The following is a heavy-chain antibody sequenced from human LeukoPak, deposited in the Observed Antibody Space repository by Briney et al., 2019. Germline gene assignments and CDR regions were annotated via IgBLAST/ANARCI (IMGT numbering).Heavy chain of an antibody. CDR3: AKGPGARGHFNWFDP. D-gene: IGHD5-12*01. CDR1: GFTFSSYS. Sequence: GGSLRLSCAASGFTFSSYSMSWVRQAAGKGLEWVGSISSSRSYIYYPDSVMGRFTISRDNAKNSLYLQMNGLRGEDTAVYYCAKGPGARGHFNWFDPWGQGTLVTVSS. J-gene: IGHJ5*02. V-gene: IGHV3-21*01. CDR2: ISSSRSYI.